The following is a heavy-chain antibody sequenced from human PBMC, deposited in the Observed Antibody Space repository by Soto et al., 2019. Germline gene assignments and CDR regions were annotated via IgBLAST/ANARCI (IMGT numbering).Heavy chain of an antibody. CDR1: GYTFTSYD. Sequence: QVQLVQSGAEVKKPGASVKVSCKASGYTFTSYDINWVRQATGQGLEWMGWMNPNSGNTGYAQKFQGRVTMTRNTSISTAYIRLGRLRSEDTAGYYCASSGSGWYLYWGQGTLVTVSS. CDR3: ASSGSGWYLY. V-gene: IGHV1-8*01. D-gene: IGHD6-19*01. CDR2: MNPNSGNT. J-gene: IGHJ4*02.